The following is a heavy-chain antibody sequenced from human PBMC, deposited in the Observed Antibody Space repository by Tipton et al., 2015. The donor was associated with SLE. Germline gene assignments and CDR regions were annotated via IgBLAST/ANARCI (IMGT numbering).Heavy chain of an antibody. Sequence: TLSLTCAVYGGSFSGYYWSWIRQPPGKGLEWIGEINHSGSTNYNPSLKSRVTISVDTSKNQFSLKLSSVTAADTAVYYCARDLGRLGEGRDYFDYWGQGTLATVSS. D-gene: IGHD3-16*01. CDR3: ARDLGRLGEGRDYFDY. V-gene: IGHV4-34*01. CDR2: INHSGST. J-gene: IGHJ4*02. CDR1: GGSFSGYY.